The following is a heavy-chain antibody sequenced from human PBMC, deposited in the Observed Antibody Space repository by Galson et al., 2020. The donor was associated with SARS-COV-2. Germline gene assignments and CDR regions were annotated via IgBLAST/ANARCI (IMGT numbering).Heavy chain of an antibody. V-gene: IGHV4-31*03. Sequence: SETLSLTCTVSGGSISSGGYYWSWIRQHPGKGLEWIGYIYYSGSTYYNPSLKSRVTISVDTSKNQFSLKLSSVTAADTAVYYCARGPMAVFFGVVMNLDYWGQGTLVTVSS. J-gene: IGHJ4*02. CDR1: GGSISSGGYY. CDR2: IYYSGST. CDR3: ARGPMAVFFGVVMNLDY. D-gene: IGHD3-3*01.